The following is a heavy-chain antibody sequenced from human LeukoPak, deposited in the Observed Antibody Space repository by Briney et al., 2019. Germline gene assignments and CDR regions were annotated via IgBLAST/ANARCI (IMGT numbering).Heavy chain of an antibody. D-gene: IGHD2-15*01. J-gene: IGHJ4*02. CDR2: ISAYNGDT. CDR1: GYTFTSHG. V-gene: IGHV1-18*01. Sequence: ASVKVSCKASGYTFTSHGLSWVRQAPGQGLEWMGRISAYNGDTKYAQKMQGRVTITTDTTTSTAYMELRSLRSDDTAVYYCARDRGSYCSGGSCYAPHIDYWGQGTLVTVSS. CDR3: ARDRGSYCSGGSCYAPHIDY.